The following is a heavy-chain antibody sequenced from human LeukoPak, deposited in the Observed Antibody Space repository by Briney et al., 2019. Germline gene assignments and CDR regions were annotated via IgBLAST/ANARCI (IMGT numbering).Heavy chain of an antibody. CDR3: AREFRSGYNSRWFDY. CDR1: GFRFSSYW. Sequence: GGSLRLSCAASGFRFSSYWMHWVRQVPGKGLVWVSRIDSDGSSTTYADSVKGRFTISRDNAKSTLYLQVNSLRAEDTAVYYCAREFRSGYNSRWFDYWGQGTLVTVSS. D-gene: IGHD6-19*01. V-gene: IGHV3-74*03. CDR2: IDSDGSST. J-gene: IGHJ5*01.